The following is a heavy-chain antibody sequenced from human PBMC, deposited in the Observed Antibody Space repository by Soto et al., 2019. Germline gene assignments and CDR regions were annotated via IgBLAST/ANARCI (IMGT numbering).Heavy chain of an antibody. CDR3: ARAPVDTAMGVDY. CDR2: IYYSGST. J-gene: IGHJ4*02. Sequence: PSETLSLTCTVSGGSISSGGYYWSWIRQHPGKGLEWIGYIYYSGSTYYNPSLKSRVTISVDTSKNQFSLKLSSVTAADTAVYYCARAPVDTAMGVDYWGQGTLVTVSS. CDR1: GGSISSGGYY. D-gene: IGHD5-18*01. V-gene: IGHV4-31*03.